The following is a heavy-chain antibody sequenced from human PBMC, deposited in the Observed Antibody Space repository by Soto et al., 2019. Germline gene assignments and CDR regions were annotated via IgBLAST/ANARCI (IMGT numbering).Heavy chain of an antibody. D-gene: IGHD3-22*01. V-gene: IGHV3-9*01. CDR3: TKDAYDSSGYVDY. CDR1: GFAFQYCA. CDR2: ISSNGGSI. Sequence: GGSLRLSCVASGFAFQYCAMHWVRQAPGKGLEWVSGISSNGGSIAYADSVEGRFSISRDNAKNSLYLEMNSLRAEDTALYFCTKDAYDSSGYVDYWGQGTLVTVSS. J-gene: IGHJ4*02.